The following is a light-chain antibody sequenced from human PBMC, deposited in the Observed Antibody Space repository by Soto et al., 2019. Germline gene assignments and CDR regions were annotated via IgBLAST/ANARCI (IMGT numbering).Light chain of an antibody. CDR1: SSDVGGYNY. Sequence: QSVLTQPRSVSGSPGQSVTISCTGTSSDVGGYNYVSWYQQHPGKAPKLMIYDVSKRPSGVPDRFSGSKSGNTASLTISGPQAEDEADYYCCSYAGSYTLHVFGPGTKVTVL. CDR2: DVS. V-gene: IGLV2-11*01. CDR3: CSYAGSYTLHV. J-gene: IGLJ1*01.